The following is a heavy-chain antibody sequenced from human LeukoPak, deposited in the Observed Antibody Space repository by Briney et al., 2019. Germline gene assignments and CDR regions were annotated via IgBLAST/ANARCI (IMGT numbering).Heavy chain of an antibody. D-gene: IGHD2-21*01. CDR1: GFTFSSYW. CDR3: VRVVGESHFDY. J-gene: IGHJ4*02. Sequence: GGSLRLSCAASGFTFSSYWMHWVRQAPGKGLVWVSRISNNGSSTSYADSVKGRFTTSRDNAKNTLYLQLNSLRAEDTAVYYCVRVVGESHFDYWGQGTLVTVSS. CDR2: ISNNGSST. V-gene: IGHV3-74*01.